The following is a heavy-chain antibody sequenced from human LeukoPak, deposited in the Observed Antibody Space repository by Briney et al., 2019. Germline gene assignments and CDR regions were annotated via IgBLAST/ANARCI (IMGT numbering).Heavy chain of an antibody. CDR2: ISYDGSDK. J-gene: IGHJ4*02. CDR3: AKDPRRYSRTGGYFDY. Sequence: GGSLRLSCAASGFTFSYYWMSWVRQAPGKGLEWVAVISYDGSDKYYADSVKGRFTISRDNSKNTLYLQMNSLRAEDTAVYYCAKDPRRYSRTGGYFDYWGQGTLVTVSS. V-gene: IGHV3-30*18. D-gene: IGHD6-13*01. CDR1: GFTFSYYW.